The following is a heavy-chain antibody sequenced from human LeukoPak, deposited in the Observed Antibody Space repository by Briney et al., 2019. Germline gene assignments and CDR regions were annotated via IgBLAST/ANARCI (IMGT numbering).Heavy chain of an antibody. CDR3: ARDQATAAANWFDP. CDR2: IYYSGST. D-gene: IGHD6-13*01. V-gene: IGHV4-61*08. CDR1: GGSISSGGYY. Sequence: SETLSLTCTVSGGSISSGGYYWSWIRQPPGKGLEWIGYIYYSGSTNYNPSLKSRVTISVDTSKNQFSLKLSSVTAADTAVYYCARDQATAAANWFDPWGQGTLVTVSS. J-gene: IGHJ5*02.